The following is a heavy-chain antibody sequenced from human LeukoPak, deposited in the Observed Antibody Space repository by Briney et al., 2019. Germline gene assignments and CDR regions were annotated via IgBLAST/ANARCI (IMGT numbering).Heavy chain of an antibody. Sequence: SETLSLTCAVYGGSFSGYSWSWIRQPPGKGLEWIGEISHSGSTNYNPSLKSRVTISVDTSKNQFSLKLSSVAAADTAVYHCARAGYGDFWSGYYSVKSGNNWFDPWGKGTLVTVSS. CDR3: ARAGYGDFWSGYYSVKSGNNWFDP. CDR1: GGSFSGYS. D-gene: IGHD3-3*01. V-gene: IGHV4-34*01. CDR2: ISHSGST. J-gene: IGHJ5*02.